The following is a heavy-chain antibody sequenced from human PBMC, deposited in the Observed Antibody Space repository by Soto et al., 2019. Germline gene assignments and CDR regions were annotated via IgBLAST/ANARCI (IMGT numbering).Heavy chain of an antibody. V-gene: IGHV1-58*02. D-gene: IGHD2-15*01. Sequence: QMQLVQSGPEVKKPGTSVKVSCKASGFDFISSGIQWVRQTHGPRLEWIGWIVVYSGQTNYAQKFQERVTITSDTSTSTAYIEMSSLSSEDTAVYYRSADRPDTAIAWWVWGQGTTVTVSS. CDR3: SADRPDTAIAWWV. J-gene: IGHJ6*02. CDR2: IVVYSGQT. CDR1: GFDFISSG.